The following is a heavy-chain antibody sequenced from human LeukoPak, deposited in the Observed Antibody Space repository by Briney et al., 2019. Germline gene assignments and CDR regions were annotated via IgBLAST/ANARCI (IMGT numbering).Heavy chain of an antibody. J-gene: IGHJ6*03. Sequence: GGSLRLSCEVSGFIFSTYWMSWVRQAPGKGLEWVAKIKQDGSEKYYVDSVKGRFTISRDNAKNSLYLQMNSLRAEDTAVYYCARSPSRYSSSSGDYYYYYMDVWGKGTTVTVSS. D-gene: IGHD6-6*01. CDR2: IKQDGSEK. CDR1: GFIFSTYW. CDR3: ARSPSRYSSSSGDYYYYYMDV. V-gene: IGHV3-7*01.